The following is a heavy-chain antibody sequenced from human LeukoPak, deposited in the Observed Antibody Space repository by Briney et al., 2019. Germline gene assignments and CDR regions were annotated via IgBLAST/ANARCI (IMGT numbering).Heavy chain of an antibody. CDR3: EREGIAGGGEVGFDY. J-gene: IGHJ4*02. CDR1: GSTFSSYW. Sequence: GGSLRLSCAASGSTFSSYWMHWVRQAPGKGLEWVSYISSSGSSIYYADSVKGRFTISRDNAKNSLYLQMNSLRAEDTAVYYCEREGIAGGGEVGFDYWGQGTLVTVSS. D-gene: IGHD6-13*01. CDR2: ISSSGSSI. V-gene: IGHV3-48*04.